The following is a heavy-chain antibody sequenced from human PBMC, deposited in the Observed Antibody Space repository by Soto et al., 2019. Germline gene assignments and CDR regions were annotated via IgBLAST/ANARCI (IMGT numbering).Heavy chain of an antibody. CDR1: GGSFSGYY. Sequence: SETLSLTCAVYGGSFSGYYWSWIRQPPGKGLEWIGEINHSGSTNYNPSLKSRVTISVDTSKNQFSLKLSSVTAADTAVYYCARLRGIVAATRAMDVWGKGTTVTVSS. J-gene: IGHJ6*03. CDR2: INHSGST. CDR3: ARLRGIVAATRAMDV. D-gene: IGHD6-19*01. V-gene: IGHV4-34*01.